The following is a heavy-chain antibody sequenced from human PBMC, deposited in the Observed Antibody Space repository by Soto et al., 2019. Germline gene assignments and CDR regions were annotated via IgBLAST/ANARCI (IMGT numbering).Heavy chain of an antibody. D-gene: IGHD1-26*01. J-gene: IGHJ5*02. CDR1: GGSISSGGYY. CDR2: IYYSGST. Sequence: SETLSLTCAVSGGSISSGGYYWSWIRQHPGKGLEWIGYIYYSGSTYYNPSLKSRVTISVDTSKNQFSLKLSSVTAADTAVYYCARDREGGSWFDPWGQGTLVTVSS. CDR3: ARDREGGSWFDP. V-gene: IGHV4-31*11.